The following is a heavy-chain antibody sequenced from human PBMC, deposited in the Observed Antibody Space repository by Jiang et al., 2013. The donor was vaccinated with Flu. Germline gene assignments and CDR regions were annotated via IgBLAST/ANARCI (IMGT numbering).Heavy chain of an antibody. D-gene: IGHD5-12*01. CDR2: ISAYNGNT. Sequence: GAEVKKPGASVKVSCKASGYTFTSYGISWVRQAPGQGLEWMGWISAYNGNTNYAQKLQGRVTMTTDTSTSTAYMELRSLRSDDTAVYYCARLLVATIAKYNWFDPLGPGNPWSPVSS. CDR3: ARLLVATIAKYNWFDP. CDR1: GYTFTSYG. J-gene: IGHJ5*02. V-gene: IGHV1-18*01.